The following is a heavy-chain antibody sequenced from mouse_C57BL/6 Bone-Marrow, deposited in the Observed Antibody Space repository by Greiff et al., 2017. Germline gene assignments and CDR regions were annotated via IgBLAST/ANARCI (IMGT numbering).Heavy chain of an antibody. Sequence: EVQRVESGGGLVQPKGSLKLSCAASGFSFNTYAMNWVRQAPGKGLEWVARIRSKSNNYATYYADSVKDRFTISRDDSESMLYLQMNNLKTEDTAMYYCVRHGGFHARDYWGQGTSVTVSS. J-gene: IGHJ4*01. CDR3: VRHGGFHARDY. CDR1: GFSFNTYA. CDR2: IRSKSNNYAT. V-gene: IGHV10-1*01.